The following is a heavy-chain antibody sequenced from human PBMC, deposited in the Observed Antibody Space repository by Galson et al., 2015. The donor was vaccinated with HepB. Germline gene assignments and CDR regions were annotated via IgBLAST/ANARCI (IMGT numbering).Heavy chain of an antibody. Sequence: SVTVSCKVSGYTLTELSMHWVRQAPGKGLEWMGGFDPEDGETIYAQKFQGRVTMTEDTSTDTAYMELSSLRSEDTAVYYCARGGGDLFSPYYYYYGMDVWGQGTTVTVSS. V-gene: IGHV1-24*01. CDR2: FDPEDGET. CDR3: ARGGGDLFSPYYYYYGMDV. CDR1: GYTLTELS. D-gene: IGHD2-21*02. J-gene: IGHJ6*02.